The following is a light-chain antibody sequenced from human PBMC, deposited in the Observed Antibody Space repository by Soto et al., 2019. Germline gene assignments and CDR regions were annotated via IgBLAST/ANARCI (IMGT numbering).Light chain of an antibody. CDR1: QSVSSNH. CDR3: QQYSSSRT. CDR2: GGS. V-gene: IGKV3-20*01. J-gene: IGKJ1*01. Sequence: EIVMTQSPAPLSVSPGEGATLSFMASQSVSSNHLAWYQQKPGQAPRLLIYGGSSRATGIPVRFSGSGSETDFTLTITRLEPEDFAVYYCQQYSSSRTFGQGTKVDIK.